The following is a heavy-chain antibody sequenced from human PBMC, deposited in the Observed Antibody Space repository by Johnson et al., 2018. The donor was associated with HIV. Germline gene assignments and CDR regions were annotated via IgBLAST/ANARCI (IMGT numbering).Heavy chain of an antibody. CDR1: GSSFSSFS. V-gene: IGHV3-30*03. D-gene: IGHD3-10*01. CDR2: ISYDGSNK. Sequence: VQLVESGGGVVQPGGSLRLSCEGTGSSFSSFSMHWVRQAPGKGPECVAVISYDGSNKYYADSVKGRFTISRDNSKNTLYLQMNSLRAEDTAVYYCAVYYYGSGSRNDAFDIWGQGTMVTVSS. CDR3: AVYYYGSGSRNDAFDI. J-gene: IGHJ3*02.